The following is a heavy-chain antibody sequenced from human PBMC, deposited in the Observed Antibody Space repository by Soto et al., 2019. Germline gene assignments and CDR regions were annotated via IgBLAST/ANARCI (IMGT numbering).Heavy chain of an antibody. CDR2: IRGFSPYT. CDR1: GFTFRTYT. J-gene: IGHJ6*03. Sequence: GGSLRLSGISCGFTFRTYTINWVRQAPWKGLEWVSGIRGFSPYTFYAESVKGRFTISRDNAKNSLDLQMDSLRAEDTAVYYCARDRGYDAHEYYCTAMDVGGEGTKV. V-gene: IGHV3-21*01. D-gene: IGHD3-10*01. CDR3: ARDRGYDAHEYYCTAMDV.